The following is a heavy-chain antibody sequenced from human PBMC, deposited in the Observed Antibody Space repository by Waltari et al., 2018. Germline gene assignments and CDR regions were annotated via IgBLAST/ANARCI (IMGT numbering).Heavy chain of an antibody. Sequence: QVQLQESGPGLVKPSQTLSLTCTVSGGSISSGRYYWSWIRQPAGKGLEWIGRIYTSGSTNYNPSLKSRVTISVDTSKNQFSLKLSSVTAADTAVYYCARTYYDDYYFDYWGQGTLVTVSS. D-gene: IGHD3-22*01. V-gene: IGHV4-61*02. CDR1: GGSISSGRYY. CDR3: ARTYYDDYYFDY. J-gene: IGHJ4*02. CDR2: IYTSGST.